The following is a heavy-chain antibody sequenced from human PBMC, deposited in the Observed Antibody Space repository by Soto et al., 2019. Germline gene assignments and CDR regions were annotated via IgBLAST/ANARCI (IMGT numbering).Heavy chain of an antibody. Sequence: SETLSLTCAVSSGSISSSNWWSWVRPTPGKGLEWIGEIYHSGSTNYNPSLKSRVTISVDKSENQFSLKLSSVTAADTAVYYCARTYYYGSGSYSYNWFDPWGQGTLVTVSS. CDR1: SGSISSSNW. CDR3: ARTYYYGSGSYSYNWFDP. V-gene: IGHV4-4*02. J-gene: IGHJ5*02. D-gene: IGHD3-10*01. CDR2: IYHSGST.